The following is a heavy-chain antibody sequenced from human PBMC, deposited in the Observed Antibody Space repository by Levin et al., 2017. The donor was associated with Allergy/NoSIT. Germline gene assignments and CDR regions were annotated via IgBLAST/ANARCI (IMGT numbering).Heavy chain of an antibody. J-gene: IGHJ4*02. CDR3: ASSYYYDSSGYYYFPVGY. CDR2: MNPNSGNT. CDR1: GYTFTSYD. D-gene: IGHD3-22*01. V-gene: IGHV1-8*01. Sequence: ASVKVSCKASGYTFTSYDINWVRQATGQGLEWMGWMNPNSGNTGYAQKFQGRVTMTRNTSISTAYMELSSLRSEDTAVYYCASSYYYDSSGYYYFPVGYWGQGTLVTVSS.